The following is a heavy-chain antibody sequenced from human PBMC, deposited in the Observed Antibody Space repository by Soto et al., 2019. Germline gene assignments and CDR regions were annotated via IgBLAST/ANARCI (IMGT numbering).Heavy chain of an antibody. Sequence: KPGGSLRLSCAASGFTFSSYSMNWVRQAPGKGLEWVSSISSSSSYIYYADSVKGRFTISRDNAKNSLYLQMNSLRAEDTAVYYCARDGRISSSSPSYYYGMDVWGQGTTVTVSS. CDR3: ARDGRISSSSPSYYYGMDV. V-gene: IGHV3-21*01. D-gene: IGHD6-6*01. CDR2: ISSSSSYI. CDR1: GFTFSSYS. J-gene: IGHJ6*02.